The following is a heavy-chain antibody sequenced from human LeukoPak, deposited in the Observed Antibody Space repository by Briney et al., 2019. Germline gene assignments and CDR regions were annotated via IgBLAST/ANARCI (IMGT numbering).Heavy chain of an antibody. Sequence: SETLSLTCTVSGDSINTSNYFWGWVRQSTGKGLEWIGNIYYIGTSDYNPSLKSRVTISIDTSKNQFSLNLRSVTAADTAFYYCARHRSGSYIRYFDFWGQGALVTVSS. J-gene: IGHJ4*02. CDR1: GDSINTSNYF. D-gene: IGHD1-26*01. CDR3: ARHRSGSYIRYFDF. V-gene: IGHV4-39*01. CDR2: IYYIGTS.